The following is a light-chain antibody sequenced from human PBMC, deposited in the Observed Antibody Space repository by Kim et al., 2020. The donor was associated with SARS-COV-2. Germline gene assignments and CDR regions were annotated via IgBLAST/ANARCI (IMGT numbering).Light chain of an antibody. V-gene: IGLV3-1*01. CDR3: QAWDSSTAV. CDR1: KLGDKY. CDR2: QDR. Sequence: VSPGQTASITCSGDKLGDKYACWYQQKPGQSPVLVIYQDRKRPSGIPERFSGSNSGNTATLTISGTQAMDEADYYCQAWDSSTAVFGTGTKVTVL. J-gene: IGLJ1*01.